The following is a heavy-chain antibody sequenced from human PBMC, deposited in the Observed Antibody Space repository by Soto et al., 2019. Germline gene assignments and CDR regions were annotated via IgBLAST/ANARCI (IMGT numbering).Heavy chain of an antibody. V-gene: IGHV3-48*03. CDR2: ISSTASTI. D-gene: IGHD2-8*02. CDR1: GFPFSNFE. Sequence: GGSLRLSCAASGFPFSNFEMNWVRQAPGKGLEWISYISSTASTIYYADSVKGRFTISRDNAKNSLFLQMNSLRPEDTAVYYCAPGGATGGDRWGQGTLVTVSS. J-gene: IGHJ5*02. CDR3: APGGATGGDR.